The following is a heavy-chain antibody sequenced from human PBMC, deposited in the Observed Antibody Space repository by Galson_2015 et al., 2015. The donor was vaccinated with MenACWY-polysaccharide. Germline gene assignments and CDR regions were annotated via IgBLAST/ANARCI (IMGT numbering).Heavy chain of an antibody. CDR1: GDSVSLST. J-gene: IGHJ4*02. CDR2: ISYRGVT. V-gene: IGHV4-59*02. CDR3: TRSTSFSLDY. Sequence: SETLSLTCTVSGDSVSLSTWTWIRQFPGKALELIGYISYRGVTEYNPSLKSRVTISLDTSKNQFFLKLSSATTADTAVYYCTRSTSFSLDYWGQGALVTVSS. D-gene: IGHD3-3*01.